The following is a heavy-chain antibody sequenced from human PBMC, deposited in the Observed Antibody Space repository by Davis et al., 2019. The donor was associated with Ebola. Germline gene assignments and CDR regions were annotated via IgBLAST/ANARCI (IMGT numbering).Heavy chain of an antibody. V-gene: IGHV4-39*07. CDR1: GGSISSSSYY. CDR3: ARLSDYVWGRGGYYYYMDV. D-gene: IGHD3-16*01. CDR2: IYYSGST. J-gene: IGHJ6*03. Sequence: PSETLSLTCTVSGGSISSSSYYWGWIRQPPGKGLEWIGSIYYSGSTYYNPSLKSRVTISVDTSKNQFSLKLSSVTAADTAVYYCARLSDYVWGRGGYYYYMDVWGKGTTVTVSS.